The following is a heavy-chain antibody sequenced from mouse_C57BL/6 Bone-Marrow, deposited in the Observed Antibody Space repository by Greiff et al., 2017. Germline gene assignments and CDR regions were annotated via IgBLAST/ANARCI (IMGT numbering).Heavy chain of an antibody. CDR2: IYPTSGRT. Sequence: VQLQQPGAELVKPGASVKMSCKASGYTFTSYWITWVKPRPGQGLEWIGDIYPTSGRTNYNEKFKSKAILTVDTSANTAYMQLSSLTYEDSAVFYCARSGPLGRSFDYWGQGTTLTVSS. J-gene: IGHJ2*01. D-gene: IGHD4-1*01. CDR1: GYTFTSYW. V-gene: IGHV1-55*01. CDR3: ARSGPLGRSFDY.